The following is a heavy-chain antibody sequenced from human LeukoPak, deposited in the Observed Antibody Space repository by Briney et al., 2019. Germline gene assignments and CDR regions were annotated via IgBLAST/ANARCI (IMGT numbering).Heavy chain of an antibody. CDR3: ARAVSGRQD. D-gene: IGHD3-10*01. V-gene: IGHV1-69*05. CDR1: GGTFSSYA. Sequence: SVKVSXKASGGTFSSYAISWVRQSPGHGLEWMGGTIPIFGTAHYAQKFQGRVTITTDESTSTAYMELSSLRSEDTAVYYCARAVSGRQDWGQGTLVTVSS. J-gene: IGHJ4*02. CDR2: TIPIFGTA.